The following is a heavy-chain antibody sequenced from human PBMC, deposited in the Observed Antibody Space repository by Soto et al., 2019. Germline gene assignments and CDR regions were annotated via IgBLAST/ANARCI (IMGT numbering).Heavy chain of an antibody. CDR1: GFTFSSYA. CDR2: ITGSGGTT. J-gene: IGHJ6*02. Sequence: EVQLLESGGGLVQPGGSLRLSCAASGFTFSSYAMSWVRQAPGKGLEWVSAITGSGGTTYYADSVKGWFTISRDNSKNTLNLQMNSLRAEDTAVYYCAKGGDTDDFWSGFDNYYYYGMDVWGQGTTVTVSS. V-gene: IGHV3-23*01. CDR3: AKGGDTDDFWSGFDNYYYYGMDV. D-gene: IGHD3-3*01.